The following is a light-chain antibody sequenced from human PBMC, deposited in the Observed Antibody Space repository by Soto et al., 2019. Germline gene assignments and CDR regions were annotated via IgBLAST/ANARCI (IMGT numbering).Light chain of an antibody. CDR2: EVS. J-gene: IGLJ1*01. Sequence: QSALTQPASVSGSPGQSITISCTGTSSDVGGYNYVSWYQQHPGKAPKLMIYEVSNRPSGVSNRFSGSKSGASASLAISGLQSEDEGDYYCAAWDASLGGFYVFGSGTKVTVL. CDR1: SSDVGGYNY. CDR3: AAWDASLGGFYV. V-gene: IGLV2-14*01.